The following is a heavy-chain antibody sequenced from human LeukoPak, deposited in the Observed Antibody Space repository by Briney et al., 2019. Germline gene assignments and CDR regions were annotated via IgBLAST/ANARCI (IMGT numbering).Heavy chain of an antibody. D-gene: IGHD3-22*01. CDR2: INPNSGGT. V-gene: IGHV1-2*02. Sequence: ASVKVSCKASGYTFINYGISWVRQAPGQGLEWMGWINPNSGGTNYAQKFQGRVTMTRDTSISTAYMELSRLRSDDTAVYYCARDEIRYYYDSSGSLGIDAFDIWGQGTMVTVSS. J-gene: IGHJ3*02. CDR3: ARDEIRYYYDSSGSLGIDAFDI. CDR1: GYTFINYG.